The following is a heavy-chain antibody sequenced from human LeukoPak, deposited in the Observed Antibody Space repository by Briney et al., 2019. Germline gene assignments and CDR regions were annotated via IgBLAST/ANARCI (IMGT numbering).Heavy chain of an antibody. D-gene: IGHD3-3*01. CDR1: GFTFSSYA. J-gene: IGHJ6*03. CDR2: ISYDGSNK. Sequence: GGSLRLSCAASGFTFSSYAMHWVRQAPGKGLEWVAVISYDGSNKYYADSVKGRFTISRDNSKNTLYLQMNSLRAEDTAVYYCARGAVFPFWSGYPERYYMDVWGKGTTVTVSS. CDR3: ARGAVFPFWSGYPERYYMDV. V-gene: IGHV3-30-3*01.